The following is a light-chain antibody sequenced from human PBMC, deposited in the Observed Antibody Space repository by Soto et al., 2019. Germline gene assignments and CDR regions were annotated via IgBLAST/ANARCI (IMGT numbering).Light chain of an antibody. CDR2: DAS. Sequence: DIQMTQSPSSLSASVGDRVTITCHASQDISNYLNWYQQKPGKAPKLLIYDASNLETGVPSRFSGILSGTDFTFTISGLQPEDTATYYCQQYENPLLTFGGGTKVEIK. CDR1: QDISNY. V-gene: IGKV1-33*01. J-gene: IGKJ4*01. CDR3: QQYENPLLT.